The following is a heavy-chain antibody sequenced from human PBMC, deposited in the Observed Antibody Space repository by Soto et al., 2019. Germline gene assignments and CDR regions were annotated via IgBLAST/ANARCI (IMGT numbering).Heavy chain of an antibody. CDR3: ARSLTEGYCTITGRYTRPLYGMGV. CDR2: INPNSGGT. J-gene: IGHJ6*02. V-gene: IGHV1-2*02. CDR1: GYTFSGYY. D-gene: IGHD2-2*02. Sequence: ASVKVSCKASGYTFSGYYIHWLRQAPGQGLEWMGWINPNSGGTNYAQKFQGRVTVTRDTPTSTAYMELSRLTSDDTAVYYCARSLTEGYCTITGRYTRPLYGMGVWGQGTTVTVSS.